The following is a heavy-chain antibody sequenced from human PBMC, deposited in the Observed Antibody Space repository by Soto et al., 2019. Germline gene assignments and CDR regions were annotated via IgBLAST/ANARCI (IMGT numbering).Heavy chain of an antibody. D-gene: IGHD3-16*01. V-gene: IGHV1-69*13. J-gene: IGHJ3*02. Sequence: SVKVSCKASGGTFSSHAISWVRQAPGQGLEWMGGIIPIFGTANYAQKFQGRVTITADESTSTAYMELSSLRSEDTAVYYCAGDDDTLSDAFDIWGQGTMVTVSS. CDR2: IIPIFGTA. CDR1: GGTFSSHA. CDR3: AGDDDTLSDAFDI.